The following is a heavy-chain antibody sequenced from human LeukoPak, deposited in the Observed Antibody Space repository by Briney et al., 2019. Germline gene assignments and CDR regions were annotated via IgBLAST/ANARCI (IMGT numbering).Heavy chain of an antibody. J-gene: IGHJ3*02. CDR1: GFTFSSYA. V-gene: IGHV3-23*01. Sequence: GGSLRLSCAASGFTFSSYAMSWVRQAPGKGLEWDSTISGSGGSTYYADSVKGRFTISRDNSKNTLYLQMNSLRAEDAAVYYCAKDRVSDQWELQGVSNRGSDAFDIWGQGTMVTVSS. CDR2: ISGSGGST. CDR3: AKDRVSDQWELQGVSNRGSDAFDI. D-gene: IGHD1-26*01.